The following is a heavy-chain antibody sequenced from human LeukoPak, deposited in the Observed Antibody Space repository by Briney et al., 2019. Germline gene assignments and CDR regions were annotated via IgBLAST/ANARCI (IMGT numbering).Heavy chain of an antibody. CDR2: ISSSSNYI. CDR1: GFTFSSYS. J-gene: IGHJ4*02. Sequence: GGSLRLSCAASGFTFSSYSLNWVRQAPGKGLEWVSSISSSSNYIYYADSLKGRFTISRDNAKNSLYLQMNSLRAEDTAVYYCARDGYSSGFDYWGQGTLVTVSS. CDR3: ARDGYSSGFDY. D-gene: IGHD3-22*01. V-gene: IGHV3-21*01.